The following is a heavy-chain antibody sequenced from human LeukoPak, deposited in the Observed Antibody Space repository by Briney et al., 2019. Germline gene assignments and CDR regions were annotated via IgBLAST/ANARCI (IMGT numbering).Heavy chain of an antibody. J-gene: IGHJ6*04. Sequence: GGSLRLSCAASGFTFSSYGMSWVRQAPGMGLEWVSAISGSGGSTYYADSGKGRFTISRDNSKNTLYLQMNSLRAEDTAVYYCARVLSILRYFDYWGKGTTVTISS. D-gene: IGHD3-9*01. CDR2: ISGSGGST. CDR1: GFTFSSYG. CDR3: ARVLSILRYFDY. V-gene: IGHV3-23*01.